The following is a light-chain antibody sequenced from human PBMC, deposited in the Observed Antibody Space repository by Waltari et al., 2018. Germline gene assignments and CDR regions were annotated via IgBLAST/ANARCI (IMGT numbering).Light chain of an antibody. Sequence: QVVLTQAPSASASLGDSVRLTCTLRSGHSNYAIACLQQQPEKGPRYLMKVNSDGSHSEGGDIPHRFSGSSSGAERYLIISNLQSEDEADYYCQTWGTGGVFGGGTKLTVL. CDR3: QTWGTGGV. CDR1: SGHSNYA. J-gene: IGLJ3*02. CDR2: VNSDGSH. V-gene: IGLV4-69*01.